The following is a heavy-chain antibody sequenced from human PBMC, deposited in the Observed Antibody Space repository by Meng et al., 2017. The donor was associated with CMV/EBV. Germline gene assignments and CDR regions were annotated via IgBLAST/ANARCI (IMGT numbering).Heavy chain of an antibody. J-gene: IGHJ5*02. CDR1: GGSISSSSYY. D-gene: IGHD6-6*01. V-gene: IGHV4-39*07. CDR3: ARSIAARPYRYNWFDP. Sequence: QLRRQDPGPGLVKPSETLSLTCTVSGGSISSSSYYWGWIRQPPGKGLEWIGSIYYSGSTYYNPSLKSRVTISVDTSKNQFSLKLSSVTAADTAVYYCARSIAARPYRYNWFDPWGQGTLVTVSS. CDR2: IYYSGST.